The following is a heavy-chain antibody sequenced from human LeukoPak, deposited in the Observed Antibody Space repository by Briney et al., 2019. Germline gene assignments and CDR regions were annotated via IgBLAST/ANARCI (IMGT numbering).Heavy chain of an antibody. CDR1: GYSISSGYY. J-gene: IGHJ4*02. Sequence: SETLSLTCTVSGYSISSGYYWGWIRQPPGKGLEWIGSIYNSGSTYYNPSLKSRVTISVDTSKNQFSLKLSSVTAADTAVYYCARERRPPYFDYWGQGTLVTVSS. V-gene: IGHV4-38-2*02. CDR2: IYNSGST. CDR3: ARERRPPYFDY. D-gene: IGHD6-25*01.